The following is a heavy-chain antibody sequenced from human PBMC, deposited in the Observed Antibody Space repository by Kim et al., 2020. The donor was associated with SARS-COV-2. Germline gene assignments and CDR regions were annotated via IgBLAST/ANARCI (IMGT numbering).Heavy chain of an antibody. Sequence: SETLSLTCTVSGGSISSYYWSWIRQPPGKGLEWIGYIYYSGSTNYNPSLKSRVTISVDTSKNQFSLKLSSVTAADTAVYYCARVALGYCSNTRCHKGFDPWGQGTLVTVSS. D-gene: IGHD2-2*01. V-gene: IGHV4-59*01. J-gene: IGHJ5*02. CDR3: ARVALGYCSNTRCHKGFDP. CDR1: GGSISSYY. CDR2: IYYSGST.